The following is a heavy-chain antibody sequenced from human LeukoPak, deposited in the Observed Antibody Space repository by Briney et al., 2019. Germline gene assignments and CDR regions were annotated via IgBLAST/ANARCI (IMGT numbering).Heavy chain of an antibody. D-gene: IGHD2/OR15-2a*01. CDR1: GYNLTELS. V-gene: IGHV1-24*01. J-gene: IGHJ5*02. Sequence: ASVKVSCKVSGYNLTELSMHWVRQAPGEGLEWMGGFDPEDGEPIYAQKFQGRVTMTEDTSTDTVHMELSSLRSEDTAVYYCATDFLGFDPWGQGTLVTVSS. CDR3: ATDFLGFDP. CDR2: FDPEDGEP.